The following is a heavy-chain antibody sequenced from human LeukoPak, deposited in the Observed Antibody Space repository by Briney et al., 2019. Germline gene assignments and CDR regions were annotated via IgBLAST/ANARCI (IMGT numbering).Heavy chain of an antibody. CDR3: EREGEAPGTYFMDV. CDR1: RFPFNSYW. Sequence: GGSPRLSCAASRFPFNSYWMHSGREAPGPGLVSVSRFSRDKSSTIYADSVKGRFTISRNNAKNTLYLQMNKLRGEDTAVYDGEREGEAPGTYFMDVWGKGTTVTVCS. D-gene: IGHD1-26*01. V-gene: IGHV3-74*01. CDR2: FSRDKSST. J-gene: IGHJ6*03.